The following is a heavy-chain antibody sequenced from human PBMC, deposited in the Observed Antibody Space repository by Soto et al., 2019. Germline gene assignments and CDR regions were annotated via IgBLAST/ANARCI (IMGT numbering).Heavy chain of an antibody. J-gene: IGHJ4*02. V-gene: IGHV3-7*01. CDR1: GFTFDTYW. D-gene: IGHD4-17*01. Sequence: EVQLVESGGGLVQPGGSLRLSCVASGFTFDTYWMSWVRQAPGEGLEWVANIKKDGSEKYYVDSVKGRFTIARDNAQISRYLQMSGLRAEDTAVYYCARKGFRDYSDYFDSWGQGTLVTVSS. CDR3: ARKGFRDYSDYFDS. CDR2: IKKDGSEK.